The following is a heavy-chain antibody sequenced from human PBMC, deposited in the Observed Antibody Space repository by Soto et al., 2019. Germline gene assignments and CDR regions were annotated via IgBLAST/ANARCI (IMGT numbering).Heavy chain of an antibody. D-gene: IGHD6-6*01. CDR3: AKGPTSIAARPTWFDP. Sequence: GGSLRLSCAASGFTFSSYAMSWVRQAPGKGLEWVSAISGSGGSTYYADSVKGRFTISRDNSKNTLYLQMNSLRAEDTAVYYCAKGPTSIAARPTWFDPWGQGTLVTGSS. CDR1: GFTFSSYA. J-gene: IGHJ5*02. CDR2: ISGSGGST. V-gene: IGHV3-23*01.